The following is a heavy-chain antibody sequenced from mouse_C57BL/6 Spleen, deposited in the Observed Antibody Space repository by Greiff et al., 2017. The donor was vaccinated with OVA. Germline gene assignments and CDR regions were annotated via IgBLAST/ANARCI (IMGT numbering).Heavy chain of an antibody. CDR3: ARSFYDGYFYAMDY. D-gene: IGHD2-3*01. CDR1: GYTFTSYD. J-gene: IGHJ4*01. V-gene: IGHV1-85*01. CDR2: IYPRDGST. Sequence: QVQLQQSGPELVKPGASVKLSCKASGYTFTSYDINWVKQRPGQGLEWIGWIYPRDGSTKYNEKFKGKATLTVDTSSSTAYMELHSLTSEDSAVYFCARSFYDGYFYAMDYWGQGTSVTVSS.